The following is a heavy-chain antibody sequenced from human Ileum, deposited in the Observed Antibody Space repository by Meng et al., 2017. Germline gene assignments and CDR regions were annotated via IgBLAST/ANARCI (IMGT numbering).Heavy chain of an antibody. J-gene: IGHJ4*02. V-gene: IGHV6-1*01. CDR1: GGSVSSNIAA. D-gene: IGHD3-3*01. CDR2: TYYRSKWYS. CDR3: ASGSGSLDY. Sequence: QVQLQQSGPGLGKPSHTLSLPCGVSGGSVSSNIAAWNWIRQSPLRGLEWLGRTYYRSKWYSEYAVSVKSRISITPDTSKNQFSLQMNSVTPEDTAVYYCASGSGSLDYWGPGTLVTVSS.